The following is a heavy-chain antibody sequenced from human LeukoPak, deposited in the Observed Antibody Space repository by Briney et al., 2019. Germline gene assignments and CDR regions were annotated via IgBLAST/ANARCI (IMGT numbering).Heavy chain of an antibody. D-gene: IGHD1-7*01. CDR2: INPKSGAT. CDR1: GYTFIDYY. V-gene: IGHV1-2*02. Sequence: ASVKVSCKTSGYTFIDYYVHWFRQAPGHGLEWMGWINPKSGATNYAQKFQGGVTVSRDTSINTVYMDLTSLTSDDTGVYYCARFDKNYWGTFDYWGQGTLVTVSS. J-gene: IGHJ4*02. CDR3: ARFDKNYWGTFDY.